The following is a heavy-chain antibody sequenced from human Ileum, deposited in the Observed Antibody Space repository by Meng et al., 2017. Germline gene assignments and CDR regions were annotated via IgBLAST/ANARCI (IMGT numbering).Heavy chain of an antibody. CDR2: INTDGSDT. J-gene: IGHJ5*02. Sequence: QVVESGGVVVRRGWSLRFSSVPVGFASSSYWMHWVREAPGKGLVWVARINTDGSDTRYANSVKGRFPISRDNAQNMVYLQMNSLRAEDTAVYYCARDKPHNWFDPWGQGTLVTVSS. V-gene: IGHV3-74*01. CDR3: ARDKPHNWFDP. CDR1: GFASSSYW.